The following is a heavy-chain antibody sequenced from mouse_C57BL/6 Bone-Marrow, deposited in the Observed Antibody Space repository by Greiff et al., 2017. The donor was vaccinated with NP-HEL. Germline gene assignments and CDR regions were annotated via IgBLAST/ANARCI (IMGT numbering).Heavy chain of an antibody. CDR3: ARKREYFDV. CDR1: GYTFTSYW. CDR2: IDPSASYT. V-gene: IGHV1-69*01. J-gene: IGHJ1*03. Sequence: QVQLQQPGAELVMPGASVKLSCKASGYTFTSYWMHWVKQRPGQGLEWIGEIDPSASYTNYNQKFKGKSTFTVAKSSNTAYMQLSSLTTEDSAVYYCARKREYFDVWGTGTTITGSS.